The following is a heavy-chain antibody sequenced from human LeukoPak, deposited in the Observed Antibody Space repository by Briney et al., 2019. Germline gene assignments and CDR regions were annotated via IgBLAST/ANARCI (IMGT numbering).Heavy chain of an antibody. J-gene: IGHJ4*02. CDR2: IKQDGSEK. CDR3: ARDMAAAGTDY. D-gene: IGHD6-13*01. CDR1: GFTFSSYW. Sequence: PGGSLRLTCAASGFTFSSYWMSWVRQAPGKGLEWVANIKQDGSEKYYVDSVKGRFTISRDNAKNSLYLQMNSLRAGDTAVYYCARDMAAAGTDYWGQGTLVTVSS. V-gene: IGHV3-7*01.